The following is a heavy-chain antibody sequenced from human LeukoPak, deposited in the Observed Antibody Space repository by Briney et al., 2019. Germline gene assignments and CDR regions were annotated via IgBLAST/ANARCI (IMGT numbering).Heavy chain of an antibody. Sequence: HTGGSLRLSCAASGFTFSNSGMHWVRQAPGKGLEWVAVISYDGSNKYYADSVKGRFTISRDNSKNTLYLQMNSLRAEDTAVYYCAKSGTRSSWSPRVKTYLDYWGQGTLVTVSS. D-gene: IGHD6-13*01. CDR2: ISYDGSNK. CDR1: GFTFSNSG. J-gene: IGHJ4*02. V-gene: IGHV3-30*18. CDR3: AKSGTRSSWSPRVKTYLDY.